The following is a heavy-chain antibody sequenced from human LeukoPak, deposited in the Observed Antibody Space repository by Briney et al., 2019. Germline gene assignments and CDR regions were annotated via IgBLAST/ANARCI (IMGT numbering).Heavy chain of an antibody. V-gene: IGHV1-18*04. J-gene: IGHJ4*01. CDR3: ARARYGGHDY. CDR1: GYTFTGYY. D-gene: IGHD1-26*01. Sequence: GASVKVSCKASGYTFTGYYMHWVRQAPGQGLEYMGWIRAYSGITDYAQKWQGRVSMTADTSTSTVYMELRSLKSDDTAVYFCARARYGGHDYWGQGTLVSVSS. CDR2: IRAYSGIT.